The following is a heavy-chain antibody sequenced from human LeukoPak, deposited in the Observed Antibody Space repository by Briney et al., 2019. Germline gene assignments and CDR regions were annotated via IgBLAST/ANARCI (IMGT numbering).Heavy chain of an antibody. CDR1: GGSINSCY. Sequence: SETLSLTCTVSGGSINSCYWSWIRQPAGKGLEWIGRIYTRGSTNYNPSLKSRVTMSVDTSKNQFSLKLSSVTAADTAVYYCARGRYCSAVICSGGDAFDIWGQGTMVSVSS. V-gene: IGHV4-4*07. CDR3: ARGRYCSAVICSGGDAFDI. CDR2: IYTRGST. J-gene: IGHJ3*02. D-gene: IGHD2-15*01.